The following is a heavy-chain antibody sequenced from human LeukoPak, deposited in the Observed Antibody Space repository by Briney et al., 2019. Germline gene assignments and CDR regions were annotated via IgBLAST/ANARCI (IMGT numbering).Heavy chain of an antibody. CDR2: IKQDGSDK. J-gene: IGHJ5*02. V-gene: IGHV3-7*01. CDR1: GFTFNNAW. CDR3: ARAVAENWFDP. D-gene: IGHD6-19*01. Sequence: PGGSLRLSCAASGFTFNNAWMSWVRQAPGEGLEWVANIKQDGSDKYYVDPVKGRFTISRDNAKNSVYLQMNSLRAEDTALYYCARAVAENWFDPWGQGTLVTVSS.